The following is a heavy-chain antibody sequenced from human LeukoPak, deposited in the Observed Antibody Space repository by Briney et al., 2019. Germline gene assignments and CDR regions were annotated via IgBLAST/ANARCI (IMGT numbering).Heavy chain of an antibody. CDR1: GGSISSYY. V-gene: IGHV4-59*08. CDR3: ARHDLRYYGPFDP. Sequence: SSETLSLTCTVSGGSISSYYWSWIRQPPGKGLEWIGYIYYSGSTNYNPSLKSRVTISVDTSKNQFSLKLSPVTAADTAVYYCARHDLRYYGPFDPWGQGTLVTVSS. J-gene: IGHJ5*02. D-gene: IGHD3-10*01. CDR2: IYYSGST.